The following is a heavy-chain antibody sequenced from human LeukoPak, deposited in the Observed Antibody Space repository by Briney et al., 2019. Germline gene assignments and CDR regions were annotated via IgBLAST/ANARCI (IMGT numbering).Heavy chain of an antibody. CDR1: GGSFSGYY. J-gene: IGHJ3*02. CDR3: ARESQFPSGDLKDIVAYTDAFDI. CDR2: IYYSGST. D-gene: IGHD5-12*01. V-gene: IGHV4-59*01. Sequence: KTSETLSLTCAVYGGSFSGYYWRWIRQPPGKGLEWIGYIYYSGSTNYNPSLKSRVTISVDTSKNQFSLKLSSVTAADTAVYYCARESQFPSGDLKDIVAYTDAFDIWGQGTMVTVSS.